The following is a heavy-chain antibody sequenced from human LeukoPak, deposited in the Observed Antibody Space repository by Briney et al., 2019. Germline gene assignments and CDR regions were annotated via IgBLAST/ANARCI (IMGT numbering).Heavy chain of an antibody. D-gene: IGHD3-10*01. CDR1: GYTFTDYY. J-gene: IGHJ5*02. V-gene: IGHV1-2*02. CDR2: INPNSGGT. CDR3: ARVYYGSGSFNWFDP. Sequence: ASVKVSCKASGYTFTDYYMRWVRQAPGQGLEWMGWINPNSGGTNYAQKFQGRVTMTRDTSVSTAYMELSRLKSDDTAVYYCARVYYGSGSFNWFDPWGQGTLVTVSS.